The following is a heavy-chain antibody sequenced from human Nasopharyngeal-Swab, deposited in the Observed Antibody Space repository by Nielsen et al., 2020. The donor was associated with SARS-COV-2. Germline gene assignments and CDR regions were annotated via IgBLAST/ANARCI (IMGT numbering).Heavy chain of an antibody. D-gene: IGHD3-10*01. V-gene: IGHV3-74*01. J-gene: IGHJ3*02. CDR2: INSDGSST. Sequence: GGSLRLSCAASGFTFSSYWMHWVRQAPGRGLVWVSRINSDGSSTSYADSVKGRFTISRDNAKNTLYLQMNSLRAEATAVYYCARGVRGPWDAFDIRGQGTMVTVSS. CDR1: GFTFSSYW. CDR3: ARGVRGPWDAFDI.